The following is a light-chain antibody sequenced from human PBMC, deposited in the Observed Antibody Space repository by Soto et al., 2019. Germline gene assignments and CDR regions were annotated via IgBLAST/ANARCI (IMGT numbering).Light chain of an antibody. V-gene: IGLV2-14*01. CDR3: SSYTSSGTYVV. CDR2: AVN. J-gene: IGLJ2*01. Sequence: QSALTQPASVSGSPGQSITISCTGTSSDVCGYNYVSWYQQHPGKAPKLLIYAVNDRPSGISDRFSGAKSDNTASLTISGLQAEDEADYYCSSYTSSGTYVVFGGGTKLTVL. CDR1: SSDVCGYNY.